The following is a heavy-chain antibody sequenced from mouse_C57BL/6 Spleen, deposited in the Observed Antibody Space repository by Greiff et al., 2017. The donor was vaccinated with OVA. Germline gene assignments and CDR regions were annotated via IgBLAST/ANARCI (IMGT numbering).Heavy chain of an antibody. CDR3: ARRGYYYALDY. J-gene: IGHJ2*01. CDR1: GYTFTDYY. Sequence: VQLQQSGPELVKPGASVKISCKASGYTFTDYYMNWVKQSHGKSLEWIGDINPNNGGTSYNQKFKGKATLTVDKSSSTAYMELRSLTSEDSAVYYCARRGYYYALDYWGQGTTLTVSS. D-gene: IGHD1-1*01. V-gene: IGHV1-26*01. CDR2: INPNNGGT.